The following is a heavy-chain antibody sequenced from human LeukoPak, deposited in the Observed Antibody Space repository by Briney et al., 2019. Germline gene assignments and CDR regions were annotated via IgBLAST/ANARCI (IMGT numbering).Heavy chain of an antibody. V-gene: IGHV3-7*01. Sequence: PGGSLRLSCAASGFTFSSYWMSWVCQAPGKGLEWVANIKRDGSDQYYVDSVKGRFTISRDNAKYSLYLQMNSLRAEDTAVYYCARDGGVGATWEGFDYWGQGILVTVSS. J-gene: IGHJ4*02. CDR1: GFTFSSYW. CDR2: IKRDGSDQ. D-gene: IGHD1-26*01. CDR3: ARDGGVGATWEGFDY.